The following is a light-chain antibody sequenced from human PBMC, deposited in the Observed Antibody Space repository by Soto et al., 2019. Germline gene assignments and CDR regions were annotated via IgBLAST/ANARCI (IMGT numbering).Light chain of an antibody. CDR3: QQYNSYSRT. V-gene: IGKV1-5*03. J-gene: IGKJ1*01. CDR1: QSISTW. CDR2: KAS. Sequence: DIQMTQSPSTLSAYVGDRVTITCRANQSISTWLAWYQQEPGKAPKLLIYKASHLDSGVPSRFSGSGSGTEFTLTISSLQPDDFATYYCQQYNSYSRTFGQGTKVEMK.